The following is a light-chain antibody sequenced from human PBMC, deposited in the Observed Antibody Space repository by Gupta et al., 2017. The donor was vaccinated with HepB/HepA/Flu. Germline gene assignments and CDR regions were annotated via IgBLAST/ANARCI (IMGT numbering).Light chain of an antibody. CDR2: KIS. CDR1: ESLVNSDGNTY. CDR3: MQGSDWRGFT. J-gene: IGKJ3*01. Sequence: DVVMTQSPLSLPVTLGQPASISCRSSESLVNSDGNTYLTWFQQRTGQSPRRLIYKISNRDSGVPDRFSGSGSGTNFTLKISRVEAEDVGIYYCMQGSDWRGFTFGPGTKVDMK. V-gene: IGKV2-30*01.